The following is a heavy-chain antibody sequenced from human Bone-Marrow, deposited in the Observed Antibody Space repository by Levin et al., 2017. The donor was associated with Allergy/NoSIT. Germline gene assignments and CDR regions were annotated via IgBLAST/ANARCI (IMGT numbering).Heavy chain of an antibody. Sequence: VASVKVSCNVSGGTFSSFAISWVRQAPGQGLEWMGGTIPIFGTPNYAQRFQGRVTITADESTSTVYMELSSLRSEDTAVYFCAREFSFVVTAIGGDLQSGESWFDPWGQGTLVTVSS. D-gene: IGHD3-16*01. CDR1: GGTFSSFA. CDR2: TIPIFGTP. V-gene: IGHV1-69*13. J-gene: IGHJ5*02. CDR3: AREFSFVVTAIGGDLQSGESWFDP.